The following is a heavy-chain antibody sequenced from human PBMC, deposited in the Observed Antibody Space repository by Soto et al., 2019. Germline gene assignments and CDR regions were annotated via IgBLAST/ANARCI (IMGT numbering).Heavy chain of an antibody. D-gene: IGHD7-27*01. J-gene: IGHJ2*01. V-gene: IGHV3-15*01. CDR2: IKIKTDGGTT. Sequence: GGSLRLSCAASGFTFSNAWMSWVRQAPGKGLEWVGRIKIKTDGGTTDYAAPVKGRFTISRDDSKNTLYLQMNSLKTEDTAVYYCTTDSLTGDLELYWYFDLWGRGTLVTVSS. CDR1: GFTFSNAW. CDR3: TTDSLTGDLELYWYFDL.